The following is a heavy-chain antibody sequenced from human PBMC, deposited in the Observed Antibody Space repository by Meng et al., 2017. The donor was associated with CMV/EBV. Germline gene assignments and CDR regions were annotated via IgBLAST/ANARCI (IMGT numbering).Heavy chain of an antibody. D-gene: IGHD3-3*01. CDR2: IYYSGST. J-gene: IGHJ6*02. Sequence: SETLSLTCTVSGGSISSYYWSWIRQPPGKGLEWIGYIYYSGSTNYNPSLKSRVTISVDTSKNQFSLKLSSVTAADTAVYYCARATYYDFWSGYPPDVWGQGTTVTVSS. CDR1: GGSISSYY. V-gene: IGHV4-59*01. CDR3: ARATYYDFWSGYPPDV.